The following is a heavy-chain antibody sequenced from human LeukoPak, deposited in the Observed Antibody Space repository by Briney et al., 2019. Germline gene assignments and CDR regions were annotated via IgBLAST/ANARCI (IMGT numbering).Heavy chain of an antibody. V-gene: IGHV1-2*02. CDR2: INPNSGGT. J-gene: IGHJ6*03. Sequence: ASVKVSCKASGYTFTGYYMHWVRQAPGQGLEWMGWINPNSGGTNYAQKFQGRVTTTRDTSISTAYMELSRLRSDDTAVYYCARGPRLTAMVGNYYYYMDVWGKGTTVTVSS. CDR3: ARGPRLTAMVGNYYYYMDV. CDR1: GYTFTGYY. D-gene: IGHD5-18*01.